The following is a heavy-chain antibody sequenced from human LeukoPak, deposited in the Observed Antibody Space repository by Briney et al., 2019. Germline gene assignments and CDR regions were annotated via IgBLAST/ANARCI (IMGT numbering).Heavy chain of an antibody. Sequence: GGSLRLSCAASGFTFSDYYMSWIRQAPGKGLGWVSYISSSGSTIYYADSVKGRFTISRDNAKNSLYLQMNSLRAEDTAVYYCARVHTGNYYYYMDVWGKGTTVTISS. J-gene: IGHJ6*03. CDR2: ISSSGSTI. CDR1: GFTFSDYY. V-gene: IGHV3-11*01. CDR3: ARVHTGNYYYYMDV.